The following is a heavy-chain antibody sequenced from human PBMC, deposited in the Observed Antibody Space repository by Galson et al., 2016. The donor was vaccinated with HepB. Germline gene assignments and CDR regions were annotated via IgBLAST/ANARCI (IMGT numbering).Heavy chain of an antibody. Sequence: SLRLSCAASGFTFGNAWMSWVRQAPGKGLEWVGRIKSKTDGGTTDYAAPVKGRFTISRDDSKNTLYLQMNSLKTEDTAVYYCTTEEESAAGTDYFDYWGQGTLVTVSS. CDR2: IKSKTDGGTT. CDR1: GFTFGNAW. D-gene: IGHD6-13*01. J-gene: IGHJ4*02. V-gene: IGHV3-15*01. CDR3: TTEEESAAGTDYFDY.